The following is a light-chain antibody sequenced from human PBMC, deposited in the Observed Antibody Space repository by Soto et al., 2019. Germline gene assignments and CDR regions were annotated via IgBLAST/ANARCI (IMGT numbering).Light chain of an antibody. V-gene: IGKV1-27*01. J-gene: IGKJ3*01. CDR1: QDISNY. CDR2: AAF. CDR3: QKYNSVPPA. Sequence: DIQMTQSPSSLSASVGDRVTITCRASQDISNYLAWYQQIPGKAPRLLIYAAFTLQSGVPSRFSGSGSGTEFTLTISSLQPEDGATYYCQKYNSVPPAFGPGTKVDIK.